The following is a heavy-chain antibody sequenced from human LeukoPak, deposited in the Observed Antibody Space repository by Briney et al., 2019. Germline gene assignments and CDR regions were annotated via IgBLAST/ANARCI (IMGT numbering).Heavy chain of an antibody. D-gene: IGHD1-7*01. CDR1: GFAFDDYA. J-gene: IGHJ4*02. CDR3: AKDMELELLFGYLDY. Sequence: GGSVRLSCEASGFAFDDYAMHWVRQAPGKGLEWVSGISWNSGSIGYADSVKGRFTISRDNAKNSLYLQMNSLRAEDTALYYCAKDMELELLFGYLDYWGQGTLVTVSS. CDR2: ISWNSGSI. V-gene: IGHV3-9*01.